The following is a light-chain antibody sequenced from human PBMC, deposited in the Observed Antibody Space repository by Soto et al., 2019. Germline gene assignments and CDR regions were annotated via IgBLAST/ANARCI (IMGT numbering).Light chain of an antibody. CDR1: QDISNY. V-gene: IGKV1-33*01. Sequence: DIQMTQSLSSLSASVGDRVTTTCQASQDISNYLNWYQQKPGKAPKLLIYDASNLETGVPSRFSGSGSGTEFTLTISSLQPEDFATYYCQQLRMYPSTFGGGTKVDIK. CDR2: DAS. J-gene: IGKJ4*01. CDR3: QQLRMYPST.